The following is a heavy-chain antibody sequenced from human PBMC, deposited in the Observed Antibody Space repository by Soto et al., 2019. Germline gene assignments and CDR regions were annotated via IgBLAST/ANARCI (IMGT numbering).Heavy chain of an antibody. CDR2: IYPGDSDT. J-gene: IGHJ3*01. D-gene: IGHD1-26*01. CDR1: GYSFNTYW. V-gene: IGHV5-51*01. Sequence: GESLKISCKGSGYSFNTYWIGWVRQMSGKGLEWMGIIYPGDSDTRYSPSFQGQVTISADKSINTAYLQWSSRKASDTAMYYCARHVSALGATQSAFEVLGQGTMLTISS. CDR3: ARHVSALGATQSAFEV.